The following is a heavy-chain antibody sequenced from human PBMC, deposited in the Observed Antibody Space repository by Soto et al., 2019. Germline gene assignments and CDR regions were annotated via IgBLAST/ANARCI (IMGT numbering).Heavy chain of an antibody. J-gene: IGHJ4*02. D-gene: IGHD6-25*01. V-gene: IGHV1-2*02. CDR3: GRGRSGQIVVFY. Sequence: GASVKVSCKASGYTFTGHYIHWVRQAPEQGPEWMGEIGPESGATRYAQKFQGRVTMTMDTSITTVYMELSNLSPDDTAVYYCGRGRSGQIVVFYWAQGTPVTVSS. CDR2: IGPESGAT. CDR1: GYTFTGHY.